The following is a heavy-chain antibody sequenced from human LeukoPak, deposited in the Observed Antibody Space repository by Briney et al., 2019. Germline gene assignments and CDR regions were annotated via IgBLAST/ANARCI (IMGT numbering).Heavy chain of an antibody. CDR3: ARDLISPGPHYFDY. CDR2: IYTSGST. J-gene: IGHJ4*02. V-gene: IGHV4-61*02. CDR1: GGSISSGSYY. Sequence: SETLSLTCSVSGGSISSGSYYWSWIREPAGKGLEWIGRIYTSGSTNYNPSLKSRVTISVDTSKNQFSLKLSSVTAAGTAVYYCARDLISPGPHYFDYWGQGTLVTVSS. D-gene: IGHD2-8*01.